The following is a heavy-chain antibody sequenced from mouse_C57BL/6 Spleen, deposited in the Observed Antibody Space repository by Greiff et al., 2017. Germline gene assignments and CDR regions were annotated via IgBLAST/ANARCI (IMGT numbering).Heavy chain of an antibody. D-gene: IGHD1-1*01. CDR2: IWSGGST. J-gene: IGHJ4*01. Sequence: QVQLQQSGPGLVQPSQSLSITCTVSGFSLTSYGVHWVRQSPGKGLEWLGVIWSGGSTDSNAAFISRLSISKDNSKSPVFFKMNSLQADDTAIYVCARRGDYGRASMDYWGQGTSVTVSS. CDR1: GFSLTSYG. V-gene: IGHV2-2*01. CDR3: ARRGDYGRASMDY.